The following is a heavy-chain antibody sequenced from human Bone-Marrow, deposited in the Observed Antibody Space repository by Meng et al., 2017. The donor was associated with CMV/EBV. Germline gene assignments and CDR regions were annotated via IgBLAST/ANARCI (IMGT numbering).Heavy chain of an antibody. V-gene: IGHV1-2*02. CDR2: INPKSGVT. CDR3: ARDLGVGAAGY. CDR1: GYTFSDYF. Sequence: ASVKVSCKASGYTFSDYFLHWVRQAPGQGLEWMGWINPKSGVTNYAQRFQDRVTMTTDTSIRTVYTDLSRLTSDDTAIFYCARDLGVGAAGYWGQGTLVTVSS. J-gene: IGHJ4*01. D-gene: IGHD3-3*01.